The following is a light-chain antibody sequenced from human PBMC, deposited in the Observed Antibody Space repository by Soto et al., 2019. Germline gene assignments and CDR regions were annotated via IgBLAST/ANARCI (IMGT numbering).Light chain of an antibody. CDR1: QGISNY. CDR2: GAS. V-gene: IGKV1-27*01. CDR3: QKYNGAPFT. Sequence: DIQLTQSPSSLSASEGDRVTITCRASQGISNYLAWYQQKPGKVPKVLIYGASILQSVVPSRFSGSGSGTDFTLTISSLQPEDVATYYCQKYNGAPFTFGGGTNVEIK. J-gene: IGKJ4*01.